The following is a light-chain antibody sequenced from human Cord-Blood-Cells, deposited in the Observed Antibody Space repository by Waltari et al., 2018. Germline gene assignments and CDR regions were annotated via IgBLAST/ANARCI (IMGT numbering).Light chain of an antibody. CDR1: SSDAGGDNC. Sequence: QSALTQPAPVSGSPGLSLTIACPGTSSDAGGDNCVSWYQPHPGKAPKLMIYDVRNRPSGVSNRFSGSKSGNTASLTISGLQAEDEADYYCSSYTSSSTLVFGGGTKLTVL. J-gene: IGLJ2*01. V-gene: IGLV2-14*01. CDR2: DVR. CDR3: SSYTSSSTLV.